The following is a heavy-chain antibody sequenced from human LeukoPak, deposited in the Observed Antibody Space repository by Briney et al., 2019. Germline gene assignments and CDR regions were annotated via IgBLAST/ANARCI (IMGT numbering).Heavy chain of an antibody. J-gene: IGHJ4*02. CDR2: IKPNSGGT. CDR1: GYIFTGYY. CDR3: ARVSSSWPVIRPDS. D-gene: IGHD6-13*01. V-gene: IGHV1-2*02. Sequence: ASVKVSCKASGYIFTGYYMHWVRQAPGQGLEWMGWIKPNSGGTKYAQKFQGRVNMTRDTSISTAFMELSRLRSDDTAVYYCARVSSSWPVIRPDSWGQGTLVTVSS.